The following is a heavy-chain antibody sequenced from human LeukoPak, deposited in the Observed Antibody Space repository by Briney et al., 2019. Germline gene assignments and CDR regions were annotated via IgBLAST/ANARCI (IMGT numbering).Heavy chain of an antibody. CDR1: GGTFSSYA. Sequence: GASVKVSCKASGGTFSSYAISWVRRAPGQGLEWMGWISAYNGNTNYAQKLQGRVTMTTDTSTSTAYMELRSLRSDDTAVYYCASGRITMVRGAYYAFDIWGQGTMVTVSS. CDR2: ISAYNGNT. J-gene: IGHJ3*02. V-gene: IGHV1-18*01. CDR3: ASGRITMVRGAYYAFDI. D-gene: IGHD3-10*01.